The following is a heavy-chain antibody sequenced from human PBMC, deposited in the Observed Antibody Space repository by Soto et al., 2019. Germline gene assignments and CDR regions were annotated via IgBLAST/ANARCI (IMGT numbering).Heavy chain of an antibody. CDR2: IYPGDSDT. V-gene: IGHV5-51*01. Sequence: GESLKISYKGSGYSFTSYLIRWVRQMRVKGLEWMGIIYPGDSDTRYSPSFQGQVTISADKSISTAYLQWRSLKASDTALSYCATSQRRYSTLTSSYQFYDFWSAYPDDAFDIRGQGTMVIV. D-gene: IGHD3-3*01. CDR3: ATSQRRYSTLTSSYQFYDFWSAYPDDAFDI. CDR1: GYSFTSYL. J-gene: IGHJ3*02.